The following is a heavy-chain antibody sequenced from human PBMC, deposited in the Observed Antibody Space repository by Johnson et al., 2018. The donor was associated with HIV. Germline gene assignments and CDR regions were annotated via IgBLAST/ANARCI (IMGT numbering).Heavy chain of an antibody. CDR1: GFTFSSYP. J-gene: IGHJ3*02. V-gene: IGHV3-30*14. CDR2: ISYDGTIK. Sequence: QVQLVESGGGVVQPGRSLRLSCTASGFTFSSYPIHWVRQAPGKGLEWVAVISYDGTIKYYVDSVRGRFTISRDNSKNTLYLQINSLRAEDTAIYYCARVIYDCWSGPHAFDIWGQGTMVTVSS. D-gene: IGHD3-3*01. CDR3: ARVIYDCWSGPHAFDI.